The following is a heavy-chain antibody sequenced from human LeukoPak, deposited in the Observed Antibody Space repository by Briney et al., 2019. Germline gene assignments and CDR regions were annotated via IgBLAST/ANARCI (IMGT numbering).Heavy chain of an antibody. CDR2: IYYSGST. J-gene: IGHJ4*02. Sequence: SETLSLTCTVSGGSISSSSYYWGWIRQPPGKGLEWIGSIYYSGSTYYNPSLKSRVTISVDTSKTQFSLRLSSATAADTAVYYCARLGVTAAIIDYWGQGILVTVSS. V-gene: IGHV4-39*01. CDR1: GGSISSSSYY. D-gene: IGHD2-21*02. CDR3: ARLGVTAAIIDY.